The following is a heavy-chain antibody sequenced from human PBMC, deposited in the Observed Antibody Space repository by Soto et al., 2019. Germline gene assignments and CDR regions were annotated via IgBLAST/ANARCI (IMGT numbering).Heavy chain of an antibody. Sequence: SETLSLTCTVSGGSISGYYWSWIRQPPGKGLEWVGDIYYTGSTHYSPSLKSRVTISVDSSKSHFSLKLSSVTAADTAIYFCARAYSTRWTYYFDYWGQGTLVTVYS. CDR2: IYYTGST. V-gene: IGHV4-59*01. D-gene: IGHD6-13*01. J-gene: IGHJ4*02. CDR3: ARAYSTRWTYYFDY. CDR1: GGSISGYY.